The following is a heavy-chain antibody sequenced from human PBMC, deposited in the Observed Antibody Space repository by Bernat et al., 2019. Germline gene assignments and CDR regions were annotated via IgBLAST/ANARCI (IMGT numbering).Heavy chain of an antibody. CDR2: IRNKANSYTT. Sequence: EVQLVESGGGLVQPGGSLRLSCAASGLTFSDHYMDWVRQAPGKGLEWVGRIRNKANSYTTEYAASVKGRFIISRDDSKNSLYLQMRSLRTEDTAVYYCALSYNWNFIDHWGQGALVTVSS. CDR1: GLTFSDHY. D-gene: IGHD1-7*01. J-gene: IGHJ4*02. V-gene: IGHV3-72*01. CDR3: ALSYNWNFIDH.